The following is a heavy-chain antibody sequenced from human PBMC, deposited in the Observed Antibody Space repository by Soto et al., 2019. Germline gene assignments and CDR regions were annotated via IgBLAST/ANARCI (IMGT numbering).Heavy chain of an antibody. D-gene: IGHD3-22*01. J-gene: IGHJ4*02. Sequence: QVQLQESGPGLVKPSQTLSLTCTVSGGSISSGGYYWSWIRQHPGKGLEWIGYISYSGSTYYNPSLESRVTTSVDTSKNQFSLKLSSLTAADTAVYYCARDALSRDSIWGQGTLVTVSS. V-gene: IGHV4-31*03. CDR3: ARDALSRDSI. CDR1: GGSISSGGYY. CDR2: ISYSGST.